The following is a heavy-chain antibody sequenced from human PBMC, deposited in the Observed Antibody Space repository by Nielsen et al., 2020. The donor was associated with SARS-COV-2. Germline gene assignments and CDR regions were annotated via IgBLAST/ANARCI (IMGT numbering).Heavy chain of an antibody. CDR1: GFTFSSYW. CDR3: ARLSNFWSGYNDY. CDR2: IKQDGSEK. D-gene: IGHD3-3*01. Sequence: GESLKISCAASGFTFSSYWMSWVRQAPGKGLEWVANIKQDGSEKYYVDSVKGRFTISRENSKNTLYLQMNSLTADDTAVYYCARLSNFWSGYNDYWGQGTLVTVSS. V-gene: IGHV3-7*01. J-gene: IGHJ4*02.